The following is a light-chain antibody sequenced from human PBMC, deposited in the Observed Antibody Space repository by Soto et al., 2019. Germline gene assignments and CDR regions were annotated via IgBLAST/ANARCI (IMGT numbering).Light chain of an antibody. CDR3: QQYKSYWT. Sequence: DIQLTQSPCSLSAPVGARVTITCRASQSISSWLAWYQQKPGKAPKALIYDVSSLESGVPSRFSGSGSGIEFTLTIRSLKPDDFATYYCQQYKSYWTFGQGTKVDIK. J-gene: IGKJ1*01. CDR1: QSISSW. CDR2: DVS. V-gene: IGKV1-5*01.